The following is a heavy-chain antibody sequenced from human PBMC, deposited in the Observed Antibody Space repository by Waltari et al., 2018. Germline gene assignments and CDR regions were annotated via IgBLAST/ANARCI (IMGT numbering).Heavy chain of an antibody. Sequence: QVQLQESGPGLVKPSETLSLTCSVSGGSISSYYWSWIRQSPGKGLEWIGFVYYGGSTKYNPSLKSRVTISVDTSKNQFSLKLRSLTAADTAVYYCARGYKDTQYDFWRDCPVTDSWGRGTLGTVSS. J-gene: IGHJ4*02. CDR1: GGSISSYY. V-gene: IGHV4-59*01. CDR2: VYYGGST. D-gene: IGHD3-3*01. CDR3: ARGYKDTQYDFWRDCPVTDS.